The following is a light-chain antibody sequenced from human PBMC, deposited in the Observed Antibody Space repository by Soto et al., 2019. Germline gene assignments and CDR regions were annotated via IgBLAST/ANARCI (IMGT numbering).Light chain of an antibody. V-gene: IGKV3-15*01. Sequence: EIVMTQSPATLSVSPGERATLSCRASQSVSSNLAWYQQRPGQAPRLLIYDASTRATGIPARFSGSGSGTDFTLTISRLEPEDFAVYYCQQYGNSPSMFGQGTKVDIK. J-gene: IGKJ1*01. CDR3: QQYGNSPSM. CDR1: QSVSSN. CDR2: DAS.